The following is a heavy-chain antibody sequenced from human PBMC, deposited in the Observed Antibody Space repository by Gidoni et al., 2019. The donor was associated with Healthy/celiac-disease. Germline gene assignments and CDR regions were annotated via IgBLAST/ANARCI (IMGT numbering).Heavy chain of an antibody. V-gene: IGHV3-66*04. CDR3: ASHGQHLIDY. CDR1: GFTVRSNY. D-gene: IGHD6-13*01. Sequence: EVQLVESGGGLVQPGGSLRRSCAASGFTVRSNYMSWVRQAPVKGLGWVSVIYSGGSTYYADSVNGRFTISRDNSKNTLYLQMNSLRAEDTAVYYCASHGQHLIDYWGQGTLVTVSS. J-gene: IGHJ4*02. CDR2: IYSGGST.